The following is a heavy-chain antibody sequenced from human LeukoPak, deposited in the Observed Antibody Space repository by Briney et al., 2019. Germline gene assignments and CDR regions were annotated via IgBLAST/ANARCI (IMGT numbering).Heavy chain of an antibody. D-gene: IGHD2-21*01. CDR3: ARAWGGTQLLIQY. Sequence: PGGSLRLSCAASGFTFSNHWMHWVRQAPGKGLVWVSCITSDGSSTRYADSVKGRFTISRDNAKNTLDLQLNSLTAEDTAVYYCARAWGGTQLLIQYWGQGTLVTVSS. J-gene: IGHJ1*01. CDR2: ITSDGSST. V-gene: IGHV3-74*01. CDR1: GFTFSNHW.